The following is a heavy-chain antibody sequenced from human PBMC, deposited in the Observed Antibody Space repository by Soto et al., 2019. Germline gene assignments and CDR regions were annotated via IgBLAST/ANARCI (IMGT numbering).Heavy chain of an antibody. V-gene: IGHV3-23*01. CDR3: ARYIVVVTATYAFDI. CDR1: GFTFSTYA. J-gene: IGHJ3*02. CDR2: VSDGGSDA. D-gene: IGHD2-21*02. Sequence: GGSLRLSCAASGFTFSTYAMSWVRQPPGKGLEWVSIVSDGGSDAFYADSVKGRFTISRDNSKNTLYLQMNSLRAEDTAVYYCARYIVVVTATYAFDIWGQGTMVTVSS.